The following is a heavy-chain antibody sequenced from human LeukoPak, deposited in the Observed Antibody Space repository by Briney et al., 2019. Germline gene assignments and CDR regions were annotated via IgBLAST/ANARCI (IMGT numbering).Heavy chain of an antibody. Sequence: GGSLRLSCAASGFTFSSYAMHWVRQAPGKGLEWVAVISYDGSNKYYADSVKGRFTISRDNSKNTLYLQMNSLRAEDTAVYYCARDFTVAATGYYYGMDVWGQGTTVTVSS. V-gene: IGHV3-30*04. CDR1: GFTFSSYA. D-gene: IGHD2-15*01. CDR3: ARDFTVAATGYYYGMDV. CDR2: ISYDGSNK. J-gene: IGHJ6*02.